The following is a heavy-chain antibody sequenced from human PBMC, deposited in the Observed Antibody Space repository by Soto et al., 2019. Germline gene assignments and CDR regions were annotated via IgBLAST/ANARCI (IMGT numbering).Heavy chain of an antibody. D-gene: IGHD6-6*01. Sequence: LSLTCTVSGGSISSGDYYLSWIRPPPGKGLEWIGYIYYSGSTYYNPSLKSRDTISVDTSKNQFSLKLSSVTAADTAVYYCARNAEQLVGYYGIDVWGQGTTVTVSS. CDR3: ARNAEQLVGYYGIDV. CDR1: GGSISSGDYY. V-gene: IGHV4-30-4*01. CDR2: IYYSGST. J-gene: IGHJ6*02.